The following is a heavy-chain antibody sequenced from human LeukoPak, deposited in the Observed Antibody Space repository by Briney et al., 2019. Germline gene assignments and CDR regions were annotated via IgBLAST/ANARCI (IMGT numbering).Heavy chain of an antibody. CDR1: GFTFSSYS. V-gene: IGHV3-7*03. CDR3: TRVFGGYDVSDY. CDR2: IKKDGSQK. Sequence: SGGSLRLSCAASGFTFSSYSMNWVRQAPGKGLEWVANIKKDGSQKYYVDSVEGRFTISRDNAKNSLYLQMDSLRVDDTAVYYCTRVFGGYDVSDYWGQGTLVTVSS. D-gene: IGHD3-3*01. J-gene: IGHJ4*02.